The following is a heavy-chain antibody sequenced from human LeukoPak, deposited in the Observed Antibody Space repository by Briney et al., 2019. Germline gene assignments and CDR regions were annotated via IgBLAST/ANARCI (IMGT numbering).Heavy chain of an antibody. CDR3: ARDWSDYGDYVSLFDY. D-gene: IGHD4-17*01. CDR1: GFTFSSYA. CDR2: ISYDGSNK. V-gene: IGHV3-30-3*01. Sequence: GRSLILSCAASGFTFSSYAMHWVRQAPGKGLEWVAVISYDGSNKYYADSVKGRFTISRDNSKNTLYLQMDSLRAEDTAVYYCARDWSDYGDYVSLFDYWGQGTLVTVSS. J-gene: IGHJ4*02.